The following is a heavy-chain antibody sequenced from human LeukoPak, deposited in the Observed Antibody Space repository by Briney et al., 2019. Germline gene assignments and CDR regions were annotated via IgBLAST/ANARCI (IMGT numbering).Heavy chain of an antibody. D-gene: IGHD4-17*01. CDR3: ARDLVTVTKGFDI. Sequence: SETLSLTCAVSDDSFSSHYWTWIRQPPGKELEWIGYISYIGSTNYNPSLKSRVTISIDTSKNQFSLKLSSVTAADTAVYYCARDLVTVTKGFDIWGQGTMVSVSS. J-gene: IGHJ3*02. CDR1: DDSFSSHY. CDR2: ISYIGST. V-gene: IGHV4-59*11.